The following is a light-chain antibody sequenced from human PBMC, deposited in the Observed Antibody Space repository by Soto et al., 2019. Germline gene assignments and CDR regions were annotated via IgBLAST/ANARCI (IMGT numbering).Light chain of an antibody. V-gene: IGLV2-14*01. CDR2: EVS. J-gene: IGLJ1*01. CDR1: SSDVGGYNY. CDR3: SSYTSSSTLYV. Sequence: QSALTQPASVSGSPGQSITTSCTGTSSDVGGYNYVSWYQQHPGKAPKLMIYEVSNRPSGVSNRFSGSKSGSTASLTISGLQAEDEADYYCSSYTSSSTLYVFGTGTRSPS.